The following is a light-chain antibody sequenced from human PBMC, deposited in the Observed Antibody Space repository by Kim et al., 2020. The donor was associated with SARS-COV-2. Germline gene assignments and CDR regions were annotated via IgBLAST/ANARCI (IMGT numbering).Light chain of an antibody. Sequence: ASVGDRVTITCRASQDIGNDLGWYQQSPGRAPKRLIYGASNLQSGVPSRFSGSGSETEFTLTINSLQSEDFATYFCLQHRTYPITFGQGTRLEIK. CDR1: QDIGND. CDR2: GAS. J-gene: IGKJ5*01. CDR3: LQHRTYPIT. V-gene: IGKV1-17*01.